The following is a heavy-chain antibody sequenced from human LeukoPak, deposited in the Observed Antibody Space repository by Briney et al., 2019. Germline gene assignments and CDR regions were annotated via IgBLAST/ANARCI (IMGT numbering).Heavy chain of an antibody. D-gene: IGHD6-19*01. CDR1: GGSISSYY. CDR3: ARLDGSSGWFDL. CDR2: IYYTGST. Sequence: PSETLSLTCTVSGGSISSYYWSWIRQPPGKGLEWIGYIYYTGSTNYNPSLKSRVTISVDTSKNQFSLKLSSVTAADTAVYYCARLDGSSGWFDLWGRGTLVTVSS. J-gene: IGHJ2*01. V-gene: IGHV4-59*08.